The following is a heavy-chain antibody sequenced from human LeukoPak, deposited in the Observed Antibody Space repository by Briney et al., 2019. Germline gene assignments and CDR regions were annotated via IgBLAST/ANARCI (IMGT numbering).Heavy chain of an antibody. D-gene: IGHD3-16*01. CDR1: GGSISSYY. CDR2: IYYSGST. J-gene: IGHJ5*02. CDR3: ARESIRAGIDA. V-gene: IGHV4-59*01. Sequence: PSETLSLTCTVTGGSISSYYWNCIRQPPGKGLEWIGYIYYSGSTNYNPSLKSRVTISVYTSKNQFSLKLSSVTAADTALYYCARESIRAGIDALCQGTQVTVCS.